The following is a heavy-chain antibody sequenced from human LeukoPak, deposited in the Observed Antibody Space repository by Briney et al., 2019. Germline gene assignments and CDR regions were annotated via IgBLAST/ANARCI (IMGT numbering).Heavy chain of an antibody. D-gene: IGHD3-22*01. J-gene: IGHJ3*02. CDR1: GYTFINYG. Sequence: VASVKVSCKASGYTFINYGISWVRLAPGQGLEWMGWISGYNGNTKYAEKLQGRVTTTTDTSTSTAYMELRSLRSDDTAMYYCARDDRRIVVITMSDAFDIWGQGTMVTVSS. V-gene: IGHV1-18*01. CDR2: ISGYNGNT. CDR3: ARDDRRIVVITMSDAFDI.